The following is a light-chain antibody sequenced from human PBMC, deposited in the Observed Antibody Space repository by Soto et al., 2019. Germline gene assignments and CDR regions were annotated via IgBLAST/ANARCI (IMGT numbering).Light chain of an antibody. J-gene: IGKJ1*01. CDR2: GAS. V-gene: IGKV3-15*01. CDR1: QSVSSN. CDR3: QQYNNWAYT. Sequence: EIVMTQSPATLSVSPGERATLSCRASQSVSSNLAWYQQKPGQAPRLLIYGASTRATGIPARFSGSGSGTEFTLTISSLQSEDFAVYYCQQYNNWAYTFGQGTRWIS.